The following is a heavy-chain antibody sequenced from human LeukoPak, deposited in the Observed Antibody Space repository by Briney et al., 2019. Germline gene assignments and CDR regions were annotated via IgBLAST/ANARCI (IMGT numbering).Heavy chain of an antibody. D-gene: IGHD3-22*01. CDR2: INHSGST. Sequence: SETLSLTCAVYGGSFSGYYWSWIRQPPGKGLEWFGEINHSGSTNYTPSLKSRVTISVDTSKNQFSLKLSSVTAADTAVYYCARVGYYYDSSGYYYPTSPYYFDYWGQGTLVTVSS. J-gene: IGHJ4*02. V-gene: IGHV4-34*01. CDR1: GGSFSGYY. CDR3: ARVGYYYDSSGYYYPTSPYYFDY.